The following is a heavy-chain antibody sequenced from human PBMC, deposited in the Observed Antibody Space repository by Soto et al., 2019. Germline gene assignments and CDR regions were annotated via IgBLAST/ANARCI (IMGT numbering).Heavy chain of an antibody. CDR2: IKQDGSEK. CDR3: ARDSVVQLWFVDY. V-gene: IGHV3-7*01. Sequence: EVQLVESGGGLVQPGGSLRLSCAASGFTFSSYWMSWVRQAPGKGLEWVANIKQDGSEKYYVDSVKGRFTISRDNAKNSQYLQMNSLRAEDTAVYYCARDSVVQLWFVDYWGQGTLVTVSS. CDR1: GFTFSSYW. J-gene: IGHJ4*02. D-gene: IGHD5-18*01.